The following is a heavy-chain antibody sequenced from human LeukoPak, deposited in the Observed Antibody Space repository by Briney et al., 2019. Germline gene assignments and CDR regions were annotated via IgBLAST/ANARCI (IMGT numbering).Heavy chain of an antibody. J-gene: IGHJ2*01. V-gene: IGHV3-23*01. Sequence: GGSLRLSCAASGCTLSSYAISWGRQAPGKGLEWVSAISDSGNTYHADSVKGRFTISRDNSKNTLYLQMSSLRAEDTAVYSCARHIPGWYFDLWGRDTLVPVSS. CDR2: ISDSGNT. D-gene: IGHD2-21*01. CDR1: GCTLSSYA. CDR3: ARHIPGWYFDL.